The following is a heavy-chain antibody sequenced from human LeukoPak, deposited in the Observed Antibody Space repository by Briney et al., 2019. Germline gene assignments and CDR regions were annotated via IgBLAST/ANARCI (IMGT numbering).Heavy chain of an antibody. V-gene: IGHV3-11*01. CDR3: ARDDDYSNPTLDY. J-gene: IGHJ4*02. D-gene: IGHD4-11*01. Sequence: PGGSLRLSCAASGFTFSDYYMSWIRQAPGKGLEWVSYISSSGSTIYYADSVKGRFTISRDNGKNSLYLQMNSLRAEDTAVYYCARDDDYSNPTLDYWGQGTLVTVSS. CDR1: GFTFSDYY. CDR2: ISSSGSTI.